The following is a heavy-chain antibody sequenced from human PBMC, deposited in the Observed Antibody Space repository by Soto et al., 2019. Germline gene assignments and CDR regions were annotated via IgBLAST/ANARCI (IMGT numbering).Heavy chain of an antibody. D-gene: IGHD6-13*01. J-gene: IGHJ6*02. CDR1: GGTFSSYA. V-gene: IGHV1-69*13. CDR2: IIPIFGTA. CDR3: ASRVYSSSSDPYYYGMDV. Sequence: EASVKVSCKASGGTFSSYAISWVRQAPGQGLEWMGGIIPIFGTANYAQKFQGRVTITADESTSTAYMELSSLRSEDTAVYYCASRVYSSSSDPYYYGMDVWGQGTTVTVSS.